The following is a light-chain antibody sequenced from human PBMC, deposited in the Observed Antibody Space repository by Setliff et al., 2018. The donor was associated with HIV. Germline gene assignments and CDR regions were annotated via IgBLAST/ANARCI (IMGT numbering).Light chain of an antibody. V-gene: IGLV2-11*01. CDR2: DVS. Sequence: SVLTQPASVSGSPGQSITISCTGTSSDVGGYSHVSWYQQHPGKAPKLMIYDVSKRPSGVPDRFSGSKSGNTASLTISGLQAEDEADYYCCSYAGSYTYVFGTGTKVTVL. CDR3: CSYAGSYTYV. CDR1: SSDVGGYSH. J-gene: IGLJ1*01.